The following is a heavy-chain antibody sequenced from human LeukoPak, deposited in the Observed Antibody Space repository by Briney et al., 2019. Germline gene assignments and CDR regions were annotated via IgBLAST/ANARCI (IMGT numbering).Heavy chain of an antibody. V-gene: IGHV3-48*04. J-gene: IGHJ4*02. CDR3: ARSGFSWRGNFDY. CDR2: ISSSGSTM. D-gene: IGHD3-16*01. CDR1: GFTFSSHS. Sequence: PGGSLRLSCAASGFTFSSHSMNWVRQAPGKGLEWVSYISSSGSTMYYADSVKGRFTISRDNAKNSLYLQMNSLRAEDTAVYYCARSGFSWRGNFDYWGQGTLVTVSS.